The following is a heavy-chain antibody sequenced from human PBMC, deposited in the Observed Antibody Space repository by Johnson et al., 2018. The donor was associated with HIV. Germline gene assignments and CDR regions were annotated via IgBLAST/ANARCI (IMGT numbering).Heavy chain of an antibody. Sequence: VQLVESGGGVVQPGRSLRLSCAASGVTFSSYGMHWVRQAPGKGLAWVAVISYDGSNKYYADSVKGRFTISRDNSKNTLYLQMNSLRAEDTAVYYRARFLAGTAMVGDAFDIWGQGTMVTVSS. V-gene: IGHV3-30*03. CDR2: ISYDGSNK. CDR1: GVTFSSYG. J-gene: IGHJ3*02. CDR3: ARFLAGTAMVGDAFDI. D-gene: IGHD6-19*01.